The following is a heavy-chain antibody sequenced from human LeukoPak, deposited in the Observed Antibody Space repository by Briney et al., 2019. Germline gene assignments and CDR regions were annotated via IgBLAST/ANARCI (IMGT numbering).Heavy chain of an antibody. J-gene: IGHJ4*02. D-gene: IGHD4-23*01. CDR2: IYHSGST. V-gene: IGHV4-30-2*01. Sequence: SETLSLTCTVSGGSISSGGYYWSWIRQPPGKGLEWIGYIYHSGSTYYNPSLKSRVTISVDTSKNQFSLKLSSVTAADTAVYYCARQYNGGPFDYWGQGTLVTVSS. CDR1: GGSISSGGYY. CDR3: ARQYNGGPFDY.